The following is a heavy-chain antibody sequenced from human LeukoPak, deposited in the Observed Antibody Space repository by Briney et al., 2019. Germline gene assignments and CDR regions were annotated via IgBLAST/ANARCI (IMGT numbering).Heavy chain of an antibody. Sequence: PSETLSLTCTVSGGFISSYYWSWIRQPPGKGLEYIGYIYYSVSTNYNPSLKSRVTISVDTSKNQFSLKLSSVTAADTAVYYCARGTTYYYDSSGPDAFDIWGQGTMVTVSS. CDR1: GGFISSYY. CDR3: ARGTTYYYDSSGPDAFDI. V-gene: IGHV4-59*01. CDR2: IYYSVST. D-gene: IGHD3-22*01. J-gene: IGHJ3*02.